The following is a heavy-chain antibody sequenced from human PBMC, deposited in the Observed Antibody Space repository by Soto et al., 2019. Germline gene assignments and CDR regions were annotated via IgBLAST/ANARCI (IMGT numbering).Heavy chain of an antibody. J-gene: IGHJ5*02. V-gene: IGHV1-3*01. CDR1: GYTFTSYA. Sequence: ASVKVSCKASGYTFTSYASHWVRQAPGQRLEWMGWINAGNGNTKYSQKFQGRVTITRDTSASTAYMELSSLRSEDTAVYYCARDREYYDFWSGYYGLGWSAPWGQGTLVPVSS. CDR2: INAGNGNT. D-gene: IGHD3-3*01. CDR3: ARDREYYDFWSGYYGLGWSAP.